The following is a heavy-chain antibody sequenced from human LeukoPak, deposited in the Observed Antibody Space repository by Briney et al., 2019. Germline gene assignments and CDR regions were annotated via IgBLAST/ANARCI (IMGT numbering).Heavy chain of an antibody. CDR2: INHSGST. CDR3: ARGPVAGPEYFQH. J-gene: IGHJ1*01. D-gene: IGHD6-19*01. V-gene: IGHV4-34*01. Sequence: KPSETLSLTCAVYGGSFSGYYWSWIRQPPGKGLEWIGEINHSGSTNDNPSLKSRVTISVDTSKNQFSLKLSSVTAADTAVYYCARGPVAGPEYFQHWGQGTLVTVSS. CDR1: GGSFSGYY.